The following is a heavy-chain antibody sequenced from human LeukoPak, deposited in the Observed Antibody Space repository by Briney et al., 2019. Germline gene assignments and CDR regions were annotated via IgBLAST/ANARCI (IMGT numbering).Heavy chain of an antibody. V-gene: IGHV1-2*06. J-gene: IGHJ4*02. CDR1: GYSFTDYY. CDR2: IHPNSGDT. Sequence: GASVKVSCKASGYSFTDYYIHWVRQAPGQGLEWVGLIHPNSGDTFYAQKFRGRVTMTRDTSINTAYMELYRLTSDDTAVYYCARDYSGSYTHWAQGTLVTVSS. CDR3: ARDYSGSYTH. D-gene: IGHD1-26*01.